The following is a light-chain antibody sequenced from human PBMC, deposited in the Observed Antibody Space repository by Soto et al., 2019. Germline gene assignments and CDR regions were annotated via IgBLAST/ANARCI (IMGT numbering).Light chain of an antibody. CDR2: ENN. J-gene: IGLJ1*01. CDR1: SSNIGNNY. CDR3: GTWDSSLCVYV. Sequence: QSVLTQPPSMSAAPGQKVTISCSGSSSNIGNNYVSWYQQLPGTAPKLLIYENNKRPSGIPDRFSGSKSGTSGTLGITGLQTGDEADYYCGTWDSSLCVYVFGPGTKVTVL. V-gene: IGLV1-51*02.